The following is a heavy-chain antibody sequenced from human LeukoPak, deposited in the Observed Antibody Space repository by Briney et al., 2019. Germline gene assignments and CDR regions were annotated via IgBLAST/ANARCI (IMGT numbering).Heavy chain of an antibody. CDR3: ANAREPPYRGIYYYFES. CDR1: GDSITTSY. J-gene: IGHJ4*02. V-gene: IGHV4-59*01. D-gene: IGHD1-26*01. CDR2: IYYSGNT. Sequence: SETLSLTCTVSGDSITTSYWSWIRQPPGKGLEWIGYIYYSGNTNYNPSLRSRVTISVDTSKSQFSLHLTSVTAADTAVYYCANAREPPYRGIYYYFESWGQETLVTVSS.